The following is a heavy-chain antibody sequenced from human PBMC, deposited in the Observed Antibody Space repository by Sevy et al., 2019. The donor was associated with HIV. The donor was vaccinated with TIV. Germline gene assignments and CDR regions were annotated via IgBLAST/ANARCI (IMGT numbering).Heavy chain of an antibody. V-gene: IGHV3-30-3*01. CDR1: GFTFSSYA. CDR2: ISYDGSNK. CDR3: AREASYYYDSSGAFDI. Sequence: GGSLRLSCAASGFTFSSYAMHWVRQAPGKGLEWEAVISYDGSNKYYADSVKGRFTISRDNSKNTLYLQMNSLRAEDTAVYYCAREASYYYDSSGAFDIWGQGTMVTVSS. D-gene: IGHD3-22*01. J-gene: IGHJ3*02.